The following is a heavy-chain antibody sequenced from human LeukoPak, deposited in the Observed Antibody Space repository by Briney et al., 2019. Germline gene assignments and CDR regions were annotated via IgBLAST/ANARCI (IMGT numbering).Heavy chain of an antibody. CDR1: GGSFSGYY. Sequence: SETLSLTCAVYGGSFSGYYWSWIRQPPGKGLEWIGEINHSGSTNYNPSLKSRVTISVDTSKNQFSLKLSSVTAADTAVYYCARHSYDYVWGSYRYSGTSGYFGYWGQGTLVTVSS. CDR3: ARHSYDYVWGSYRYSGTSGYFGY. D-gene: IGHD3-16*02. V-gene: IGHV4-34*01. J-gene: IGHJ4*02. CDR2: INHSGST.